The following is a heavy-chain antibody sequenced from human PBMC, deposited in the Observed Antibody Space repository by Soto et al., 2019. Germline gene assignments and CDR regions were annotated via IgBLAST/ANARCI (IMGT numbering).Heavy chain of an antibody. J-gene: IGHJ4*02. D-gene: IGHD3-3*01. CDR1: GGTFSSYA. CDR3: ARDRYDFWSGRTPYFDY. CDR2: IIPIFGTA. Sequence: SVKVSCKASGGTFSSYAISWVRQAPGQGLEWMGGIIPIFGTANYAQKFQGRVTITADESTSTAYMELSSMRSEDTAVYYCARDRYDFWSGRTPYFDYWGQGTLVTVSS. V-gene: IGHV1-69*13.